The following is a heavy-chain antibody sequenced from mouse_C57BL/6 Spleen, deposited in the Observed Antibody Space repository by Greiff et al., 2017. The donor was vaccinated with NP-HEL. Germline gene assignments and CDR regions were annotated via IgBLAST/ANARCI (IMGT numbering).Heavy chain of an antibody. D-gene: IGHD2-4*01. Sequence: QVQLKQPGAELVKPGASVKLSCKASGYTFTSYWMQWVKQRPGQGLEWIGEIDPSDSYTNYNQKFKGKATLTVDTSSSTAYMQLSSLTSEDSAVYYCARKDDYDDYWGQGTTLTVSS. CDR3: ARKDDYDDY. CDR2: IDPSDSYT. V-gene: IGHV1-50*01. CDR1: GYTFTSYW. J-gene: IGHJ2*01.